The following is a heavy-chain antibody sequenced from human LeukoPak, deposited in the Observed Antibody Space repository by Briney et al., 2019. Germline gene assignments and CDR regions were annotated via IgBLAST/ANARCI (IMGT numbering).Heavy chain of an antibody. CDR2: SYYGGST. D-gene: IGHD3-3*01. Sequence: PSETLSLTCTVSGGSISSSNYYWGWIRQPPGKGLEWIGCSYYGGSTYYNPSLKSRVSISVDTSQNQFSMRLNSVTAADTAVYYCARQTPIFGVVIPRYYYGMDVWGQGTTVTVSS. CDR1: GGSISSSNYY. CDR3: ARQTPIFGVVIPRYYYGMDV. J-gene: IGHJ6*02. V-gene: IGHV4-39*01.